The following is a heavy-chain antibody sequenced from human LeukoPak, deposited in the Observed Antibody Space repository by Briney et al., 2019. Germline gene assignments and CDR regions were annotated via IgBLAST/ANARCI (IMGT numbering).Heavy chain of an antibody. D-gene: IGHD3-22*01. J-gene: IGHJ6*03. CDR1: GYTFTSYY. V-gene: IGHV1-46*01. CDR3: AATSWAHYYDSSGLKSMDV. Sequence: ASVKVSCKASGYTFTSYYMHWVRQAPGQGLEWMGIINPSGGSTSYAQKFQERVTITRDMSTSTAYMELSSLRSEDTAVYYCAATSWAHYYDSSGLKSMDVWGKGTTVTISS. CDR2: INPSGGST.